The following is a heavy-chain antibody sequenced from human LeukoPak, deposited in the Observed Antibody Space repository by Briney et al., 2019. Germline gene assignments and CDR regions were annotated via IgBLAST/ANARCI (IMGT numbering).Heavy chain of an antibody. Sequence: ASVKVSCKASGATSTANYMNWVRQAPGQGLEWMGWINPNSGDTDYAQKFQGRVTLTRDTSITTVYMELSRLTSDDTAVYFCARDLATVNGIAWYYFDYWGQGTLVTVSS. CDR1: GATSTANY. CDR3: ARDLATVNGIAWYYFDY. D-gene: IGHD5-12*01. V-gene: IGHV1-2*02. J-gene: IGHJ4*02. CDR2: INPNSGDT.